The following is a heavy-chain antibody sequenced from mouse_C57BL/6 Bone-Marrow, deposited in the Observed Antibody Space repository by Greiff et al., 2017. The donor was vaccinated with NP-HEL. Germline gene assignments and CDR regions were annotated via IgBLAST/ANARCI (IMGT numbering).Heavy chain of an antibody. D-gene: IGHD1-1*01. CDR2: IYPGNSDT. J-gene: IGHJ2*01. CDR1: GYTFTSYW. Sequence: VQLQQSGTVLARPGASVKMSCKTSGYTFTSYWMHWVKQRPGQGLEWIGAIYPGNSDTSYNQKFKGKAKLTAVTSASTAYMELSSLTNEDSAVYYCTTGVITTVPHFDYWGQGTTLTVSS. CDR3: TTGVITTVPHFDY. V-gene: IGHV1-5*01.